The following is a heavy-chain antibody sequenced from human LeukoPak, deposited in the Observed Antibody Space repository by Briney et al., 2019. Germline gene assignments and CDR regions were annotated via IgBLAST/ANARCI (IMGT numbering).Heavy chain of an antibody. V-gene: IGHV3-30*03. CDR1: GFTFSSYW. CDR3: ARGAPYNAFGLDAFHI. Sequence: GGSLRLSCAASGFTFSSYWMSWVRQAPGKGLEWVAVVSYHGSTQYYGDSVKGRFTISRDNSKNTVYLQMNILRAEDTAVYYCARGAPYNAFGLDAFHIWGQGTMVTVSS. CDR2: VSYHGSTQ. D-gene: IGHD1-26*01. J-gene: IGHJ3*02.